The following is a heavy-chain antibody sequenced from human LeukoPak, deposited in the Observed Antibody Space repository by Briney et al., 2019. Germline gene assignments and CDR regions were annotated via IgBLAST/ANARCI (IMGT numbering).Heavy chain of an antibody. CDR3: AKQYGSGWYFFDY. D-gene: IGHD6-19*01. Sequence: GGSLRLSCAASGLTFSSYGMHWVRQAPGKGLEWVAIISYDGGNKYYADSVKGRFTISRDNSKNTLYLQMNSLRVDDTAVYYCAKQYGSGWYFFDYWGQGTLVTVSS. J-gene: IGHJ4*02. V-gene: IGHV3-30*18. CDR1: GLTFSSYG. CDR2: ISYDGGNK.